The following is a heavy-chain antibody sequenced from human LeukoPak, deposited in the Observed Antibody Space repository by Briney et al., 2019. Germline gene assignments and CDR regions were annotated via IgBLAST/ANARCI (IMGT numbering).Heavy chain of an antibody. Sequence: GGSLRLSCAASGFTFSSYAMHWVRQAPGKGLEWVTVILYDGSNKYYADSVRGRFTISRDNSKNTLYLQMNSLRAEDTAVYYCAKVYDSSDKGIDYWGQGTLVTVSS. CDR1: GFTFSSYA. V-gene: IGHV3-30*18. CDR3: AKVYDSSDKGIDY. D-gene: IGHD3-22*01. J-gene: IGHJ4*02. CDR2: ILYDGSNK.